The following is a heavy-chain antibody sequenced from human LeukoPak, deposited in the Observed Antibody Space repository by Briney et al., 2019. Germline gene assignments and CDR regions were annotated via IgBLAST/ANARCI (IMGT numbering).Heavy chain of an antibody. CDR1: GGSISSYY. CDR2: IYYSGST. CDR3: ARHPQQWLVRGDWFDP. Sequence: SETLSLTCTVSGGSISSYYWSWIRQPPGKGLEWIAYIYYSGSTNYNPSLKSRVTLSVDTSKNQFSLKLSSVTAADTAVYYCARHPQQWLVRGDWFDPWGQGTLVTVSS. D-gene: IGHD6-19*01. J-gene: IGHJ5*02. V-gene: IGHV4-59*08.